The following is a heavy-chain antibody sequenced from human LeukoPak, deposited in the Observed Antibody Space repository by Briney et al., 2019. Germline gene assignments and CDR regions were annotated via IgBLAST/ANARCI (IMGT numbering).Heavy chain of an antibody. V-gene: IGHV3-23*01. J-gene: IGHJ6*02. CDR3: AREEVPAAMVYYYGMDV. CDR2: LGDSGTST. Sequence: GGSLRLSCAASGFTFGSYAMTWARQAPGRGLEWVSSLGDSGTSTYYAVSVRGRFTISRDNSKDTLYLQMNSLRVEDTAVYYCAREEVPAAMVYYYGMDVWGQGTTVTVSS. D-gene: IGHD2-2*01. CDR1: GFTFGSYA.